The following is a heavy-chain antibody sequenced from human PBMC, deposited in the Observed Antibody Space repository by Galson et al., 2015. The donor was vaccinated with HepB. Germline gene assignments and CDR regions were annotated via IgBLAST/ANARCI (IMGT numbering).Heavy chain of an antibody. D-gene: IGHD3-22*01. Sequence: SETLSLTCTVSGGSISSYYWSWIRQPPGKGLEWIGYIYYSGSTNYNPSLKSRVTISVDTSKNQFSLKLSSVTAADTAVYYCAREIGYYYDSSGYPDAFDIWGQGTMVTVSS. CDR2: IYYSGST. V-gene: IGHV4-59*01. J-gene: IGHJ3*02. CDR3: AREIGYYYDSSGYPDAFDI. CDR1: GGSISSYY.